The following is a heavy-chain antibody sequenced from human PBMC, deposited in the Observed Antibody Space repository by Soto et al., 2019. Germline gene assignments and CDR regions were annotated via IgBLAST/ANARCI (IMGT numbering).Heavy chain of an antibody. CDR1: GFTFSSYA. Sequence: EVQLLESGGGLVQPGGSLRLSCAASGFTFSSYAMSWVRQAPGKGLEWVSAISGSGGSTYYADSVKGRFTISRDNSKNTLYLQMNSLRAEDTAVYYFAKEMTTVTTDLYYYYYYMDVWGKGTTVTVSS. CDR2: ISGSGGST. V-gene: IGHV3-23*01. CDR3: AKEMTTVTTDLYYYYYYMDV. D-gene: IGHD4-17*01. J-gene: IGHJ6*03.